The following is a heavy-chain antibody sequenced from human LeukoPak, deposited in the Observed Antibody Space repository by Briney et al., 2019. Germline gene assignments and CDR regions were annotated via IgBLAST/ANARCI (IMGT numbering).Heavy chain of an antibody. J-gene: IGHJ5*02. CDR3: ARDSCSSTSCYNNWFDP. V-gene: IGHV4-4*07. CDR1: GGSISSYY. CDR2: FYTSGST. Sequence: PSETLSLTCTVSGGSISSYYWSWIRQPAGKGLEWIGRFYTSGSTNYNPSLKSRVTMSVDKSKNQFPLKLNSVTAADTAVYYCARDSCSSTSCYNNWFDPWGQGTLVTVSS. D-gene: IGHD2-2*02.